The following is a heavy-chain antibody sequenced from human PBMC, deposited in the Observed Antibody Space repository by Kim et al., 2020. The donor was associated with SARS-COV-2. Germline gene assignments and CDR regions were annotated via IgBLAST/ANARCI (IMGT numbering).Heavy chain of an antibody. CDR3: GGGLYYYYGMDV. CDR1: GGSFSGYY. J-gene: IGHJ6*02. Sequence: SETLSLTCAVYGGSFSGYYWSWIRQPPGKGLEWIGEINHSGSTNYNPSLKSRVTISVDTSKNQFSLKLSSVTAADTAVYYCGGGLYYYYGMDVWGQGTTVTVSS. CDR2: INHSGST. V-gene: IGHV4-34*01.